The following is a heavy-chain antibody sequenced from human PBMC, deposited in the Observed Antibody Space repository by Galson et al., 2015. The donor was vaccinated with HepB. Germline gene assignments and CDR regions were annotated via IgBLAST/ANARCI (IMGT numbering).Heavy chain of an antibody. Sequence: SVKVSCKASGGTFSSYAISWVRQAPGQGLEWMGGIIPIFGTANYAQKFQGRVTITADESTSTAYMELSSLRSEDTAVYYCARGSRDGPYYYYYGMDVWGQGTTVTVSS. CDR3: ARGSRDGPYYYYYGMDV. CDR1: GGTFSSYA. D-gene: IGHD5-24*01. V-gene: IGHV1-69*13. J-gene: IGHJ6*02. CDR2: IIPIFGTA.